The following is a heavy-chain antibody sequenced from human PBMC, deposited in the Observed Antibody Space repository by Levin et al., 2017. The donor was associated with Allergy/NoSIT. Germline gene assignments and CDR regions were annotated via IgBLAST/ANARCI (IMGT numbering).Heavy chain of an antibody. J-gene: IGHJ5*02. CDR1: GGSISSGGYY. V-gene: IGHV4-31*03. Sequence: SSETLSLTCTVSGGSISSGGYYWSWIRQHPGKGLEWIGYIYYSGSTYYNPSLKSRVTISVDTSKNQFSLKLSSVTAADTAVYHCARGKKQQLETWGQGTLVTVSS. CDR3: ARGKKQQLET. D-gene: IGHD6-13*01. CDR2: IYYSGST.